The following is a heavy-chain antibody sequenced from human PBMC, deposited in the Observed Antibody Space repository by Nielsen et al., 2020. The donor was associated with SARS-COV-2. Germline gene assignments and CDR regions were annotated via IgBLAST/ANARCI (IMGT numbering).Heavy chain of an antibody. CDR1: GFTFNSYA. V-gene: IGHV3-30-3*01. D-gene: IGHD1-26*01. CDR3: ARGASMGLVGATRHNWFDP. Sequence: GGSLRLSCAASGFTFNSYAMHWVRQAPGKGLEWVAVISYDGSNKYYADSVKGRFTISRDNSKNTLYLQMNSLRAEDTAVYYCARGASMGLVGATRHNWFDPWGQGTLVTVSS. J-gene: IGHJ5*02. CDR2: ISYDGSNK.